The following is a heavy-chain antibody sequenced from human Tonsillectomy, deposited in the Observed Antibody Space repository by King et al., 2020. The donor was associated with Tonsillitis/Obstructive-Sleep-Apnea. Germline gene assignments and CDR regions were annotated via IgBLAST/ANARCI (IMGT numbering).Heavy chain of an antibody. D-gene: IGHD2-2*01. CDR3: AKDQGVFVVVPAAIAY. Sequence: VQLVESGGSLVQPGGPLRLSCAASGFTFSTYAMSWVRQVPGKGLEWVSAISGSGGSTYYADSVRGRFTISRDNSKNTLYLQMNSLRAEDTAVYYCAKDQGVFVVVPAAIAYWGQGTLVTVSS. V-gene: IGHV3-23*04. CDR2: ISGSGGST. J-gene: IGHJ4*02. CDR1: GFTFSTYA.